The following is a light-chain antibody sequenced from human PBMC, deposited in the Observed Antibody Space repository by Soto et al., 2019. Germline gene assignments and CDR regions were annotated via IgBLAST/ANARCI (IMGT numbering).Light chain of an antibody. J-gene: IGLJ2*01. V-gene: IGLV4-60*02. CDR2: LEGSGNY. Sequence: QAVVTQSSSASASLGSSVKLTCTLSSGHSTYIIAWHQQQPGKAPRYLMKLEGSGNYNKGSGVPDRFSGSSSGADRYLTISNLQFEDEADYYCETWDINTHVVFGGGTKLTVL. CDR1: SGHSTYI. CDR3: ETWDINTHVV.